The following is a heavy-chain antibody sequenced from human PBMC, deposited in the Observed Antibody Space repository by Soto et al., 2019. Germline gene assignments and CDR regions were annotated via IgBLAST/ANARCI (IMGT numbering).Heavy chain of an antibody. J-gene: IGHJ5*02. D-gene: IGHD3-10*01. Sequence: QVQLQQWGAGLLKPSETLSPSCAVYGGYFNDNYYTWFRQPPGKGLEWIGEISRSGATKYIPSLKSRATISCDTSKNQVSLKVTSVTAADTAVYYCATSLWFGTQVELWGQGALVTVSS. CDR1: GGYFNDNY. CDR3: ATSLWFGTQVEL. CDR2: ISRSGAT. V-gene: IGHV4-34*01.